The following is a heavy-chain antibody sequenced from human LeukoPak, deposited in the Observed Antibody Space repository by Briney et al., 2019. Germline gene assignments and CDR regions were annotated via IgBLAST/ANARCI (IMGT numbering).Heavy chain of an antibody. V-gene: IGHV1-2*02. CDR1: GYTFLGYY. J-gene: IGHJ4*02. CDR3: AREYRAFDH. CDR2: IDPYTGNT. Sequence: AAVTVSCMASGYTFLGYYWHWVRPAPGQGLEGMAWIDPYTGNTHNSRKLQGRITLTRDTSLSTTYMELNGLTSDDTALYYRAREYRAFDHWGQGTLVTVSS. D-gene: IGHD3-16*02.